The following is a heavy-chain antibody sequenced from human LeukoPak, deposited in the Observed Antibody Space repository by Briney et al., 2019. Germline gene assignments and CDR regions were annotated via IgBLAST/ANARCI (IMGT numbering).Heavy chain of an antibody. J-gene: IGHJ4*02. CDR2: ISSSGSTI. V-gene: IGHV3-48*03. Sequence: GGSLRLSCAASGFTFSSYEMNWVRQAPGKGLEWVSYISSSGSTIYYADSVKGRFTISRDNSKNTLYLQMNSLRAEDTAVYYCAKGPQYSSPVGYFDYWGQGTLVTVSS. CDR3: AKGPQYSSPVGYFDY. CDR1: GFTFSSYE. D-gene: IGHD6-19*01.